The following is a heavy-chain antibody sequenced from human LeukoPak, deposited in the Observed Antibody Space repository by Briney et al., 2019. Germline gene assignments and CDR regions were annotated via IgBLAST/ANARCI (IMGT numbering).Heavy chain of an antibody. CDR3: AKGLNWFDP. Sequence: GGSLRLSCVVSGFTFSTNGMSWVRQAPGKGLEWVSGLSGSGSSVYYADSVRGRLTISRDNSRNTLYLQLDSLRADDTAVYYCAKGLNWFDPRGQGTPVIVSS. V-gene: IGHV3-23*01. J-gene: IGHJ5*02. CDR1: GFTFSTNG. CDR2: LSGSGSSV. D-gene: IGHD2-8*01.